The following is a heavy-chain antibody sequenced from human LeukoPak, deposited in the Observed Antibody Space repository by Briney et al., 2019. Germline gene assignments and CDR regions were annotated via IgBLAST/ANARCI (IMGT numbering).Heavy chain of an antibody. J-gene: IGHJ5*01. V-gene: IGHV1-46*01. CDR3: AREGLDS. Sequence: ASVKVSCKASGYTFTSHHMHWVRQAPGQGLEWMGIINPSGGSTNYAQKFQGRVTITKNTSISTAYMELTSLRSEDTAMYYCAREGLDSWGQGTLVTVSS. CDR1: GYTFTSHH. CDR2: INPSGGST.